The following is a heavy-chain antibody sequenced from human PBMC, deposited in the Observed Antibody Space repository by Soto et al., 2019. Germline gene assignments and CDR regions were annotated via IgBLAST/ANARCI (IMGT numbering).Heavy chain of an antibody. CDR1: GGPLSIGDFS. V-gene: IGHV4-30-2*01. Sequence: PSESLSLTCAVSGGPLSIGDFSWGWLRQPPGKGWDGIRFIYHTGSTYYNPTLKSRVTISVNRSKNQFTLKLKSVTAADTAVYYCAVSNIGVVSGMDVWGQGTSVTVSS. CDR2: IYHTGST. D-gene: IGHD2-15*01. J-gene: IGHJ6*02. CDR3: AVSNIGVVSGMDV.